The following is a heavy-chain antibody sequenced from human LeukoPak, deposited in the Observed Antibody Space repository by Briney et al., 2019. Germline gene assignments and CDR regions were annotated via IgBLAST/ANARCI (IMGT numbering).Heavy chain of an antibody. CDR1: GFTFSSYW. D-gene: IGHD4-17*01. CDR2: ISSIGST. Sequence: GSLRFSCAASGFTFSSYWMSWVRQARGKGLEWIGYISSIGSTNYYHSLKSRVTISVDTSKNQFSLKMDSVTAAGTAVYYCARDPSTVTKGFDIWGQGTMVTVPS. V-gene: IGHV4-59*01. CDR3: ARDPSTVTKGFDI. J-gene: IGHJ3*02.